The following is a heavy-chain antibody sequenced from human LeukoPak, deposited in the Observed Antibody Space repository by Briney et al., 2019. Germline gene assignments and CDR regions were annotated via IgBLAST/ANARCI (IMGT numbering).Heavy chain of an antibody. Sequence: SETLSLTCSVSGGSLTNYYWGWIRQPPGKGLEFIGYIHSDGTTNYDSSLQSRVAISLDTSKIQFSLRLYSVTAADTALYFCARLNFRGGEALHFDSWGQGTLVTVSS. CDR3: ARLNFRGGEALHFDS. CDR2: IHSDGTT. J-gene: IGHJ4*02. CDR1: GGSLTNYY. V-gene: IGHV4-4*09. D-gene: IGHD3-16*01.